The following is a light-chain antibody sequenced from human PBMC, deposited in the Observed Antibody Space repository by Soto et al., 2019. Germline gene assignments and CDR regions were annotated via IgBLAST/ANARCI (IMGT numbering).Light chain of an antibody. CDR2: VVS. CDR1: SSDVGGYNY. CDR3: CSYAGSSTWV. Sequence: QSALTQPASVSGSPGQSIAISCTGTSSDVGGYNYVSWHQQHPGKAPKVLISVVSNRPSGVSNRFSGSKSGNSASLTISGLQAEDEADYYCCSYAGSSTWVFGGGTKVTVL. V-gene: IGLV2-23*02. J-gene: IGLJ3*02.